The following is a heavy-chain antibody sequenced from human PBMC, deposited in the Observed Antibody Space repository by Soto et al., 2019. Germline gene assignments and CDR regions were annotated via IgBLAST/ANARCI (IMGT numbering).Heavy chain of an antibody. CDR2: IGTAGDT. CDR3: ARDQGKFLYGSFYMDV. J-gene: IGHJ6*03. Sequence: GGSLRLSCAASGFTFSSYDMHWVRQATGKGLEWVSAIGTAGDTYYPGSVKGRFTISRENAKNSLYLQMNSLRAGDTAVYYCARDQGKFLYGSFYMDVWGKGTTVTVSS. CDR1: GFTFSSYD. D-gene: IGHD3-10*01. V-gene: IGHV3-13*01.